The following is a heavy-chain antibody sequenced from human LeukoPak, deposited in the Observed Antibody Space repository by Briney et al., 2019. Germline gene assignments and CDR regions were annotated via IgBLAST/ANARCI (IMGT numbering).Heavy chain of an antibody. Sequence: GGSLRLSCAASGFTFSSYALSWVRQAPGKGLEWVSTINWNGVSTDYAHSVKGRFTISRDNAKNSLYLQMNNLRAEDTAVYYCAGNRILTGYYLFDYWGQGTLVTVSS. V-gene: IGHV3-20*04. CDR3: AGNRILTGYYLFDY. CDR1: GFTFSSYA. D-gene: IGHD3-9*01. CDR2: INWNGVST. J-gene: IGHJ4*02.